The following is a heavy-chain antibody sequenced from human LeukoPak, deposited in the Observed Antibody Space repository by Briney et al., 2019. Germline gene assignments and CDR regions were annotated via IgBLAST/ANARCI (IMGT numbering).Heavy chain of an antibody. V-gene: IGHV4-59*01. CDR3: ARYGEGFDY. CDR1: GGSISSYY. Sequence: PSETLSLTCTVSGGSISSYYWSWIRQPPGKGLEWIGYIYYSGSTNYNPSLKSRVTISVDTSKNQFSLKLRSVTAADTAVYYCARYGEGFDYWGQGTLVTVSS. D-gene: IGHD4-17*01. J-gene: IGHJ4*02. CDR2: IYYSGST.